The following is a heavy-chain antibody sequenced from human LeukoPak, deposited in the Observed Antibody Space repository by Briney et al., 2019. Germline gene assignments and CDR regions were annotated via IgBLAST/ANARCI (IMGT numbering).Heavy chain of an antibody. CDR1: GGTFSSYA. J-gene: IGHJ4*02. CDR2: IIPIFGTA. CDR3: ARDSTSLTGTFDY. Sequence: SVKVSCKASGGTFSSYAISWVRQAPGQGLEWMGGIIPIFGTANYAQKFQGRVTFTADESTSTACMELSRLRSDGTAVYYCARDSTSLTGTFDYWGQGTLVAVSS. V-gene: IGHV1-69*13. D-gene: IGHD1-7*01.